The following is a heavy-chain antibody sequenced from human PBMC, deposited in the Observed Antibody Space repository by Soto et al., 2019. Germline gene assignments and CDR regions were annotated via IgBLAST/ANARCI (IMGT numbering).Heavy chain of an antibody. CDR1: GFTFSSYA. CDR2: ISGSGGST. Sequence: GGSLRLSCAASGFTFSSYAMSWVRQSPGKGLEWVSGISGSGGSTYYADSVKGRFTLSRDNSKNTLYLQMNSLRAEDTAVYYCAKDFSSTSYFYYYMDVWGKGTTVTVSS. J-gene: IGHJ6*03. CDR3: AKDFSSTSYFYYYMDV. D-gene: IGHD2-2*01. V-gene: IGHV3-23*01.